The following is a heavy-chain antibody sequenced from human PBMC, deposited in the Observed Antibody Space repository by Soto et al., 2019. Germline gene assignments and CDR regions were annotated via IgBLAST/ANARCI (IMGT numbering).Heavy chain of an antibody. CDR3: ARGVYDFWSGHPKGLDY. V-gene: IGHV3-73*01. D-gene: IGHD3-3*01. Sequence: GSLRLSCAASGFTFSGSAMHWVRQASGKGLEWVGRIRSKANSYATAYAVSVKGRFTISRDDSRNTAYLQMNSLKTEDTAVYYCARGVYDFWSGHPKGLDYWGQGTVVTVS. CDR2: IRSKANSYAT. J-gene: IGHJ4*02. CDR1: GFTFSGSA.